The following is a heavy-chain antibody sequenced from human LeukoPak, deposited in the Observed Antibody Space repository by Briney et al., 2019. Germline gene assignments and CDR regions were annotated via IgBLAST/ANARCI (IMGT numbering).Heavy chain of an antibody. J-gene: IGHJ6*03. CDR2: IYYSGST. Sequence: SETLSLTCTVSGGSISSSSYYWGWIRQPPGKGLEWIGSIYYSGSTYYNPSLKSRVTISVDTSKNQFSLKLSSVTAADTAVYYCARGLRDYYGSGSYRAVYYYYYMDVWGKGTTVTISS. V-gene: IGHV4-39*07. CDR3: ARGLRDYYGSGSYRAVYYYYYMDV. D-gene: IGHD3-10*01. CDR1: GGSISSSSYY.